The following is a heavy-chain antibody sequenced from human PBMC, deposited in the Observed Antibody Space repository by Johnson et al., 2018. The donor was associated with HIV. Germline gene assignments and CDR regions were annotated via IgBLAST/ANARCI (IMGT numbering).Heavy chain of an antibody. Sequence: QVQLVESGGGLVKPGGSLRLSCAASGFTFSDYYMSWVRQAPGKGLEWVSYISSSGSTIYDEASVNGRFTISRDNAKNSLYLQMNRLRAEETAGYYCARDKGHAFDIWGQGTMVTVSS. CDR1: GFTFSDYY. CDR3: ARDKGHAFDI. J-gene: IGHJ3*02. CDR2: ISSSGSTI. V-gene: IGHV3-11*04.